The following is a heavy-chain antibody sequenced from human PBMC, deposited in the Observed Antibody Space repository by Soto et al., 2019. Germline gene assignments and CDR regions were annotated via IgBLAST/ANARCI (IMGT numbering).Heavy chain of an antibody. V-gene: IGHV1-69*12. J-gene: IGHJ4*02. D-gene: IGHD2-21*02. Sequence: QVQLVQSGAEVKKPGSSVKVSCKASGGTCSSYAISWVRQAPGQGLEWMGGIIPIFGTANYAQKFQGRVTITADESTSTAYMELSSLRSEDTAVYYCARPSAYCGGDCYPFDYWGQGTLVTVSS. CDR2: IIPIFGTA. CDR1: GGTCSSYA. CDR3: ARPSAYCGGDCYPFDY.